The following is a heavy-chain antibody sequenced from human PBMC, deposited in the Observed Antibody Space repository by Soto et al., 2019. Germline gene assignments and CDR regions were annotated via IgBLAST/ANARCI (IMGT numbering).Heavy chain of an antibody. CDR3: ATAVSKFCTSGYLTYGVDV. CDR2: IVVGNGNT. J-gene: IGHJ6*02. D-gene: IGHD5-12*01. Sequence: QVQLVQSWPEVKKPGNSVKVSCKASGLTFTSSAIQWLRQARGQRLEWIGWIVVGNGNTNYAPKFQKRVTITRDMSKMTAYMELSSLRSEDTAVYYCATAVSKFCTSGYLTYGVDVWGRGNTFTVSS. V-gene: IGHV1-58*02. CDR1: GLTFTSSA.